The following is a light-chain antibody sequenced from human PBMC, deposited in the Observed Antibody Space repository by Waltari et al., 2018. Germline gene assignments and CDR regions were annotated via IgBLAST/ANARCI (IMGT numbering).Light chain of an antibody. Sequence: DIEMTQSPSTLSAYVGDRVTITCRASQSISNWLAWYQQKPGKAPKLLIYKASSLQTDVPSRFSGSGSVTEFTLTISSLQPDDFATFYCQHYSRYPPTFGGGTKVEIK. CDR1: QSISNW. CDR3: QHYSRYPPT. V-gene: IGKV1-5*03. CDR2: KAS. J-gene: IGKJ4*01.